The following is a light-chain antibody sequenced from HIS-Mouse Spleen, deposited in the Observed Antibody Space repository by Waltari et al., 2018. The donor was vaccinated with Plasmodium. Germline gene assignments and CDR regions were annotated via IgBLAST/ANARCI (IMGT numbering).Light chain of an antibody. CDR2: LNSDGSH. V-gene: IGLV4-69*01. CDR3: QTWGTGMGV. CDR1: SGHSSYA. J-gene: IGLJ2*01. Sequence: QLVLPQSPSASASLGASFKLTCTLSSGHSSYALAWHQQQPEKGPRYLMKLNSDGSHSKGDGIPDRFSGSSSGAERYLTISSLQSEDEADYYCQTWGTGMGVFGGGTKLTVL.